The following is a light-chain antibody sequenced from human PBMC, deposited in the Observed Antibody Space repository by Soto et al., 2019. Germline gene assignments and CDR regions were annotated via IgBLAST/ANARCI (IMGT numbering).Light chain of an antibody. CDR1: QSISTY. Sequence: DIQMTQSPSSLSASLGDRVTITCRASQSISTYLNCYQQKPGKAPKLLIYAASSLQSGVPSRLSGSGSGKDFTITISSLQPEDFATYYCQQSYSTPPTFGQGTKVDI. J-gene: IGKJ1*01. CDR3: QQSYSTPPT. CDR2: AAS. V-gene: IGKV1-39*01.